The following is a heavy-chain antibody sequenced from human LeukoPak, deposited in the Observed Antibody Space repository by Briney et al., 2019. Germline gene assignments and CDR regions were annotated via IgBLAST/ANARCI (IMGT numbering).Heavy chain of an antibody. V-gene: IGHV3-13*01. CDR1: GFTFSNYD. CDR3: AGVRKYSGYYSWYFDL. CDR2: IGTAGDT. Sequence: GGSLRLSCAASGFTFSNYDMHWVRQALEWVSAIGTAGDTYYPGSVKGRFTISRENAKNSLYLQMNSLRAGDTAVYYCAGVRKYSGYYSWYFDLWGRGTLVTVSS. J-gene: IGHJ2*01. D-gene: IGHD5-12*01.